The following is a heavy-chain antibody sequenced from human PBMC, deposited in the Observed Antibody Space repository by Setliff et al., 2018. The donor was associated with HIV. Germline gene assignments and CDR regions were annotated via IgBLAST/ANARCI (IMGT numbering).Heavy chain of an antibody. CDR2: INPNSGDT. CDR1: GYTFTGYY. V-gene: IGHV1-2*06. CDR3: ARRGRQQSDAFDI. Sequence: VASVKVSCKASGYTFTGYYVHWVRQAPGRGLEWVGRINPNSGDTNYAQKFQGRVTMTRDTSISTAYMELSRLRSDDTAVYYCARRGRQQSDAFDIWGQGTMVTV. D-gene: IGHD6-13*01. J-gene: IGHJ3*02.